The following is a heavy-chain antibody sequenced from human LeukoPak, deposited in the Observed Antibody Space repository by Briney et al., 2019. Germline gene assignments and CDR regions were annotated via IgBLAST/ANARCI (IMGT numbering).Heavy chain of an antibody. V-gene: IGHV4-39*01. D-gene: IGHD5-18*01. Sequence: SETLSLTCTVSGGSISSSSYYWGWIRQPPGKGLEWIGSIYYSGSTYYNPSLKSRVTISVDTSKNQFSLKLSSVTAADTAVYYCATTGRYSYGSRVDYWGQGTLVTVSS. CDR2: IYYSGST. CDR1: GGSISSSSYY. CDR3: ATTGRYSYGSRVDY. J-gene: IGHJ4*02.